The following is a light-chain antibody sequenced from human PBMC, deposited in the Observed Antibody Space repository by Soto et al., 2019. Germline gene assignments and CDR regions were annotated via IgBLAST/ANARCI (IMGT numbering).Light chain of an antibody. Sequence: SYELTQPPSVSVSPGQTASITCSGDKLGDKYACWYQQKPGQSPVLVIYQDGKRPSGIPERFSGSNSGNTATLTISRTQAMDEADYYCQAWDSSTVVFGGGTKLTVL. J-gene: IGLJ2*01. V-gene: IGLV3-1*01. CDR3: QAWDSSTVV. CDR1: KLGDKY. CDR2: QDG.